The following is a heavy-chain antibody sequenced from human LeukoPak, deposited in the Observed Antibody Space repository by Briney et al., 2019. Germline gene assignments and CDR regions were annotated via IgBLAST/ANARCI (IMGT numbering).Heavy chain of an antibody. V-gene: IGHV3-21*01. Sequence: GGSLRLSCAASGFTFSSYSMNWVRQAPGKGLEWVSSISSSSSYIYYADSVKGRFTISRDNAKNSLYLQMNSLRAEDTAVYYCARGMRGDWFDPWGQGTLVTVSP. D-gene: IGHD3-16*01. CDR1: GFTFSSYS. CDR3: ARGMRGDWFDP. J-gene: IGHJ5*02. CDR2: ISSSSSYI.